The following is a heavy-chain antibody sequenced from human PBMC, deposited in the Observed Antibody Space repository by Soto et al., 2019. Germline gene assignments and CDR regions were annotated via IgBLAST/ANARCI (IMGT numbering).Heavy chain of an antibody. Sequence: SEKVSCKASGGTFSSYAIIWVRQAPGQGLEWMGGIIPIFGTANYAQKFQGRVTITADESTSTLFLHINSLRVEDTAIYYCAKDRIPDGRWNFDYWGQGTLVTVSS. CDR1: GGTFSSYA. J-gene: IGHJ4*02. D-gene: IGHD2-2*02. CDR3: AKDRIPDGRWNFDY. V-gene: IGHV1-69*13. CDR2: IIPIFGTA.